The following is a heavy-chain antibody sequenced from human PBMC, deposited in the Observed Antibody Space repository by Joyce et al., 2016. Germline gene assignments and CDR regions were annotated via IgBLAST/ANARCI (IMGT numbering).Heavy chain of an antibody. D-gene: IGHD2-15*01. V-gene: IGHV5-10-1*01. CDR2: SDPSYSYT. Sequence: EVQLVQSGAEVKKPGESLRISCKGSGYSFTSYWINWVHQMPGKGLDWMGRSDPSYSYTNYSPSFQGHVTISADKSISTAYLQWSSLKASDTAMYYCARPRYCSGGSCLNWFDPWGQGTLVTVSS. CDR1: GYSFTSYW. CDR3: ARPRYCSGGSCLNWFDP. J-gene: IGHJ5*02.